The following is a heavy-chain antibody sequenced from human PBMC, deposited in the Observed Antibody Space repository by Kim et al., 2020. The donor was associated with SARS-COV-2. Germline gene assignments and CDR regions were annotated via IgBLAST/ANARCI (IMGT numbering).Heavy chain of an antibody. V-gene: IGHV3-30*07. CDR3: ARDDDDSRLGYYSDL. D-gene: IGHD4-4*01. Sequence: ADTVKGRFTVSRDNSKNTVYLEMNSLRAEDTAVFYCARDDDDSRLGYYSDLWGQGTQLTVSS. J-gene: IGHJ4*02.